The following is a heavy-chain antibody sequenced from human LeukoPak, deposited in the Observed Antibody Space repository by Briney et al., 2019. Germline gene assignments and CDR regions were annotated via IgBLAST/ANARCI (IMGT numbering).Heavy chain of an antibody. D-gene: IGHD2-2*01. CDR2: IRGAGYSDAP. CDR3: TVPASGGNWFDP. Sequence: PGGSLRLSCVASGFTFSSYAMSWVRQAPGKGLEWVGRIRGAGYSDAPAYVASVRGRFTISGDDSKSTAYLQMNSLKAEDTAVYYCTVPASGGNWFDPWGPGTLVTVSS. CDR1: GFTFSSYA. V-gene: IGHV3-73*01. J-gene: IGHJ5*02.